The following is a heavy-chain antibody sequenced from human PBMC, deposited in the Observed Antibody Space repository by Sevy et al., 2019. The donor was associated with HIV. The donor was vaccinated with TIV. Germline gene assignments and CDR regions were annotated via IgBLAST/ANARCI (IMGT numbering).Heavy chain of an antibody. CDR3: AREGNRERQTIPLDS. V-gene: IGHV3-48*02. CDR1: GFRFNYHN. Sequence: GGSLRLSCAASGFRFNYHNMNWVRQAPGKGLEWISYISNSGSTTYLADSVMGRFTNSRYNAKNSLFLEMDNLTDEDTAVNYCAREGNRERQTIPLDSWGRGIQVTVSS. CDR2: ISNSGSTT. J-gene: IGHJ4*02. D-gene: IGHD6-25*01.